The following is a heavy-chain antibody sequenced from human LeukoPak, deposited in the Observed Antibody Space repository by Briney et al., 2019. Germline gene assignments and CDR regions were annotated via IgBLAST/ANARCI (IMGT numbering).Heavy chain of an antibody. CDR3: ARHRPDYGDYSPYYYYGMDV. Sequence: PSETLSLTCTVSGGSISGYYWSWFRKPPGKGLEWIGYIYYSGSTNYTPSLKSRVTISVDTSKNQFSLKLSSVTAADTAVYYCARHRPDYGDYSPYYYYGMDVWGQGTTVTVSS. CDR1: GGSISGYY. CDR2: IYYSGST. V-gene: IGHV4-59*08. D-gene: IGHD4-17*01. J-gene: IGHJ6*02.